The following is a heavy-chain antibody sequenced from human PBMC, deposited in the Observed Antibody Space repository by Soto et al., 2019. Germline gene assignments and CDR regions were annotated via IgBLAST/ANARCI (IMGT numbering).Heavy chain of an antibody. CDR2: IIPFLGTT. CDR1: GGTFSSYG. D-gene: IGHD6-6*01. Sequence: SVKVSCKAPGGTFSSYGISWVRQAPGQGLEWMGRIIPFLGTTNYAQNFQDRLTVTADTSTNTAFMELSSLRSDDTAVYYCAREGYTSSSIHSFLDSWGQGTLVTVSS. V-gene: IGHV1-69*10. CDR3: AREGYTSSSIHSFLDS. J-gene: IGHJ4*02.